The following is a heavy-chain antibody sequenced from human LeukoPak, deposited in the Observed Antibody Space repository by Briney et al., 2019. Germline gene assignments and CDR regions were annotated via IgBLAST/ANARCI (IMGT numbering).Heavy chain of an antibody. CDR1: GFTFSSYA. J-gene: IGHJ6*02. V-gene: IGHV3-23*01. D-gene: IGHD5-24*01. CDR2: ISGSGGSI. CDR3: AKDRRWLQPNPYGMDV. Sequence: PGGSLRLSCAASGFTFSSYAMSWVRQAPGKGLEWVSAISGSGGSIYYADSVKGRFTISRGNSKNTLYLQMNSLRAEDTAVYYCAKDRRWLQPNPYGMDVWGQGTTVTVSS.